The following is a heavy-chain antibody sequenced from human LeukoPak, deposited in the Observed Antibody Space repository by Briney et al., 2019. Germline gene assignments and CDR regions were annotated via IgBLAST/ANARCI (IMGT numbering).Heavy chain of an antibody. CDR3: ARGQEDIVVVVAAHNSYYFDY. V-gene: IGHV4-34*01. CDR1: GGSFSGYY. CDR2: ISHSGST. J-gene: IGHJ4*02. Sequence: SETLSLTCAVYGGSFSGYYWSWIRQPPGKGLEWIGEISHSGSTNYNPSLKSRVTISVDTSKNQFSLKLSSVTAADTAVYYCARGQEDIVVVVAAHNSYYFDYWGQGTLVTVSS. D-gene: IGHD2-15*01.